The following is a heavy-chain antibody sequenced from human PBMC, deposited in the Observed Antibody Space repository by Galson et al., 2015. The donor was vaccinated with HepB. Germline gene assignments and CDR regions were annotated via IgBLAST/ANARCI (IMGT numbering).Heavy chain of an antibody. D-gene: IGHD1-1*01. Sequence: SLRLSCAASGFTFSSYGMHWVRQAPGKGLEWVAVISYDGSNKYYADSVKGRFTISRDNSKNTLYLQMNSLRVEDTAVYYCAKSPGTRDLGFDYWGQGTLVTVSS. V-gene: IGHV3-30*18. CDR3: AKSPGTRDLGFDY. CDR2: ISYDGSNK. CDR1: GFTFSSYG. J-gene: IGHJ4*02.